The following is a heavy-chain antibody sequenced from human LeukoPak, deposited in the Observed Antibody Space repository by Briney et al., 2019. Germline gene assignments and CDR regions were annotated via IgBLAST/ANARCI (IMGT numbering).Heavy chain of an antibody. J-gene: IGHJ4*02. CDR2: IKQDGSEK. Sequence: GGSLRLSCAASGFTFSSYWMSWVRQAPGKGLEWVANIKQDGSEKYYVDSVKGRFTISRDNAKSSLYLQMNSLRAEDTAFYYCAKATYSTSPGYYFDYWGQGTLVTVSS. D-gene: IGHD6-6*01. V-gene: IGHV3-7*03. CDR1: GFTFSSYW. CDR3: AKATYSTSPGYYFDY.